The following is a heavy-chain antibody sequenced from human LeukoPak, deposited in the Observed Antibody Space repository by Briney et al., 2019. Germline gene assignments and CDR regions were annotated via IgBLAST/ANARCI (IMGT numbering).Heavy chain of an antibody. D-gene: IGHD3-10*02. CDR1: GFTFSSYS. J-gene: IGHJ6*04. CDR2: ISSSGRTM. V-gene: IGHV3-48*04. Sequence: GGSLRLSCAASGFTFSSYSMNWVRQAPGKGLEWVSYISSSGRTMYYADSVKGRFTVSRDNAKNSLYLQMNSLRAEDTAVYYCAELGITMIGGVWGKGTTVTISS. CDR3: AELGITMIGGV.